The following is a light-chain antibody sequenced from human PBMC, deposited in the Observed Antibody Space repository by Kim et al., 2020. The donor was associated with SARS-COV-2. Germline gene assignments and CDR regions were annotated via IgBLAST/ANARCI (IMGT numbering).Light chain of an antibody. CDR1: QSISSY. CDR3: QQSYSTPRT. J-gene: IGKJ1*01. CDR2: AAS. Sequence: ASVGDRVTITCPASQSISSYLNWYQQKPGQAPKLLIYAASSLQSGVPSRFSGSGSGTDFTLTISSLQPEDFATYYCQQSYSTPRTFGQGTKVDIK. V-gene: IGKV1-39*01.